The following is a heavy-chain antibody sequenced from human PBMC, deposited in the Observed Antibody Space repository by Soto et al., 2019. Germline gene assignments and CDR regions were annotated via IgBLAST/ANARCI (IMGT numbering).Heavy chain of an antibody. Sequence: EVQLVESGGGLVQPGGSLRLSCVASGFTFSNYWMYWVRQAPGEGLVWVSRINNDGSVSSYADSVKGRLTISRDNVKNTLYLQMDSLRPEDTAVYYCARGDCVGGTCYSLAGSLYYYMDVWGKGTTVTVFS. CDR3: ARGDCVGGTCYSLAGSLYYYMDV. CDR2: INNDGSVS. D-gene: IGHD2-15*01. V-gene: IGHV3-74*01. CDR1: GFTFSNYW. J-gene: IGHJ6*03.